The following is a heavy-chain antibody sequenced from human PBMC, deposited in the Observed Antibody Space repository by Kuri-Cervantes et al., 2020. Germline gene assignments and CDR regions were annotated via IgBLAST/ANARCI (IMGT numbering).Heavy chain of an antibody. Sequence: ASVKVSCKASGYTFTRYGISWVRQAPGQGLEWMGWINGGNDNTKYSQKLQGRVTISKDTSANTGYMELSSLRSEDTAVYYCARDFNWGADYWGQGTLVTVSS. CDR3: ARDFNWGADY. CDR1: GYTFTRYG. D-gene: IGHD3-16*01. CDR2: INGGNDNT. J-gene: IGHJ4*02. V-gene: IGHV1-18*01.